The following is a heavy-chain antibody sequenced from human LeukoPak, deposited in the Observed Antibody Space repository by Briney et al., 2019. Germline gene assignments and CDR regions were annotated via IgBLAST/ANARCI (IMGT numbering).Heavy chain of an antibody. D-gene: IGHD3-22*01. CDR3: ARLGYYYDRSGYFDY. CDR2: INWNGGST. CDR1: GFTFDEYG. J-gene: IGHJ4*02. Sequence: PGGSLRLSCAASGFTFDEYGMSWVRQAPGKGLEWVSGINWNGGSTGYADSVKGRFTISRDNAKNSLYLQMNSLRAEDTALYYCARLGYYYDRSGYFDYWGQGTLVTVSS. V-gene: IGHV3-20*04.